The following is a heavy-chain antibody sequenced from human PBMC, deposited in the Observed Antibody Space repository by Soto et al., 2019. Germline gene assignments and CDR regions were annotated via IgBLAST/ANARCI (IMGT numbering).Heavy chain of an antibody. D-gene: IGHD3-10*01. CDR1: GYTFTNYD. CDR3: ARSVGGSNVNFDY. J-gene: IGHJ4*02. CDR2: MNPDSGHT. Sequence: QVQLVQSGAEVRTPGASVKVSCKASGYTFTNYDINWVRQATGQGPEWMGWMNPDSGHTGYVQKFQGRVTMTRNTAISTAYRELSNLRSEDTAVYYCARSVGGSNVNFDYWGQGTLVTVSS. V-gene: IGHV1-8*01.